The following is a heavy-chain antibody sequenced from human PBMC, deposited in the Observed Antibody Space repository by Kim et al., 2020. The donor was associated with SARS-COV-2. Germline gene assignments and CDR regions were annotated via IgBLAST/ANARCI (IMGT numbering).Heavy chain of an antibody. CDR1: GGSISSYY. D-gene: IGHD3-22*01. J-gene: IGHJ4*02. Sequence: SETLSLTCTVSGGSISSYYWSWIRQPPGKGLEWIGYIYYSGSTNYNPSLKSRVTISVDTSKNQFSLKLSSVTAADTAVYYCARADSSGKWGRVYFDYWGQGTLVTVSS. CDR3: ARADSSGKWGRVYFDY. V-gene: IGHV4-59*01. CDR2: IYYSGST.